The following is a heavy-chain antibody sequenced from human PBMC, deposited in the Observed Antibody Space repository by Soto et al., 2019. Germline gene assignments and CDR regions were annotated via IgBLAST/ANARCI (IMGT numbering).Heavy chain of an antibody. CDR2: IYSGGSS. CDR1: GFTVSNSY. V-gene: IGHV3-66*01. D-gene: IGHD3-10*01. J-gene: IGHJ4*02. Sequence: EVQLVESGGGLVQSGGSLTLSCAASGFTVSNSYMSWVRQAPGKGLEWVSAIYSGGSSYYADSVKGRFTISRDNSMNTLYIQMNSLRAEDTAVYFCARCDGSATYCFFFASWGQGTPVTVSS. CDR3: ARCDGSATYCFFFAS.